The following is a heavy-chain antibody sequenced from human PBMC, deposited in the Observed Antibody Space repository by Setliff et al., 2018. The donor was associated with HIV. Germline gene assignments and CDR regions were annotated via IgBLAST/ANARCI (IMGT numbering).Heavy chain of an antibody. CDR3: ARGGAVSADFDS. CDR1: GGSINNYY. D-gene: IGHD3-16*01. V-gene: IGHV4-39*07. CDR2: IYYDGRT. J-gene: IGHJ5*01. Sequence: PSETLSLTCTVSGGSINNYYWSWIRQPPGKGLEWIGSIYYDGRTFYKPSPKSRLTISVDTSKNQFSLSLNSVTAADTAVYFCARGGAVSADFDSWGQGTLVTVSS.